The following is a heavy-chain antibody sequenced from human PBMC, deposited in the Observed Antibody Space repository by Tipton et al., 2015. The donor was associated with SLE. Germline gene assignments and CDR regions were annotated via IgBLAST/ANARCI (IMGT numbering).Heavy chain of an antibody. D-gene: IGHD1-1*01. Sequence: LRLSCTVSGGSIRSHYWSWIRQPPGKGLEWIGYTAYSGTTTYNPSLKSRVTMSVDTSKNQVALHLSSVTAADTAVYFCARDAVDDKYSYGTDVWGQGTTVTVSS. CDR3: ARDAVDDKYSYGTDV. J-gene: IGHJ6*02. CDR2: TAYSGTT. CDR1: GGSIRSHY. V-gene: IGHV4-59*11.